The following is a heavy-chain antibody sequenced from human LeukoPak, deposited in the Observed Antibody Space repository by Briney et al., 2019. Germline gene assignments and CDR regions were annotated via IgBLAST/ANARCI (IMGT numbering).Heavy chain of an antibody. D-gene: IGHD1-26*01. CDR3: ARDGTTTDDY. CDR2: ISGYNDNA. CDR1: GYTFTNFG. V-gene: IGHV1-18*01. Sequence: GASVKVPCKASGYTFTNFGISWVLQAPGQGLEWMGWISGYNDNANYAQKFQGRLTMTTDTSTTTAYMELRNLRSDDTAVYYCARDGTTTDDYWGQGTLVTVSS. J-gene: IGHJ4*02.